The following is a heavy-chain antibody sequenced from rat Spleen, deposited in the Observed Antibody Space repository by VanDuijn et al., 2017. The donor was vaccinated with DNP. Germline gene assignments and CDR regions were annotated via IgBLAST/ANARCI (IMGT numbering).Heavy chain of an antibody. CDR3: ARWNIGTSTLDY. CDR2: VNSAGNT. J-gene: IGHJ2*01. Sequence: EVQLQESGPGLVKPSQSLSLTCSVTAYSITTNYWGWIRKFPGNKLEWMGSVNSAGNTNYNPSLKSRISITRDTSKNQFFLQLSSVTTEDTATYYCARWNIGTSTLDYWGQGVMVTVSS. D-gene: IGHD1-5*01. V-gene: IGHV3-1*01. CDR1: AYSITTNY.